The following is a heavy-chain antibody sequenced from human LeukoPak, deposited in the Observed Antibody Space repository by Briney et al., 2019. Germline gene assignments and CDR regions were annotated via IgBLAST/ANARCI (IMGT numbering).Heavy chain of an antibody. J-gene: IGHJ4*02. CDR1: GGSIRSYY. D-gene: IGHD3-22*01. V-gene: IGHV4-59*12. CDR2: IYYSGST. Sequence: SETLSLTCTVSGGSIRSYYWSWIRHSPGKGLECIGYIYYSGSTIYNPSLRRRVTISVDVSKNQFSLNLTSVTAADTAVYYCARDMHYYDSSGYYPPLGYWGQGTLVTVSS. CDR3: ARDMHYYDSSGYYPPLGY.